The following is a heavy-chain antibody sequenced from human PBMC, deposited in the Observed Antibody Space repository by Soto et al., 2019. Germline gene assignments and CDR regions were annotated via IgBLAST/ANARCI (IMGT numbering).Heavy chain of an antibody. CDR2: ISYNGNT. J-gene: IGHJ6*02. Sequence: SETLSLTCTVSGGSISSGDYYWSWIRQPPGKGLEWIGTISYNGNTYYNPSLNGRVIISANPSKNQFSLKLSSLTAADTAVYYCSRRYSFGSGKYGVDVWGQGTMVTVSS. D-gene: IGHD3-10*01. CDR1: GGSISSGDYY. V-gene: IGHV4-39*01. CDR3: SRRYSFGSGKYGVDV.